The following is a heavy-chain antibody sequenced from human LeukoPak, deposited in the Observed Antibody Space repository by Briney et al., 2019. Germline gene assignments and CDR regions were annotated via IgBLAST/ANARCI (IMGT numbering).Heavy chain of an antibody. CDR2: ISSSSSTI. CDR1: GFTFSSYS. Sequence: PGGSLRLSCAASGFTFSSYSMNWVRQAPGKGLEWVSYISSSSSTIYYADSVKGRFTISRDNAKNSLYLQMNSLRAEDTAVYYCARPNYDFWSGYYIYWGQGTLVTVSS. D-gene: IGHD3-3*01. CDR3: ARPNYDFWSGYYIY. J-gene: IGHJ4*02. V-gene: IGHV3-48*01.